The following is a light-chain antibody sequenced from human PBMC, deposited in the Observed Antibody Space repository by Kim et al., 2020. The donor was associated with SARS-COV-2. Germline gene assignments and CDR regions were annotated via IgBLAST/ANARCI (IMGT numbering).Light chain of an antibody. Sequence: DIQMTQSPSSLSASVGDRVTITCRASQDISNYVAWFQQKPGKAPESLIYAASSLQSGVPSRFSGSGSGTDFTLTISSLQPEDFATYYCQQYKSSPYTVGQGTKLE. CDR3: QQYKSSPYT. V-gene: IGKV1-16*01. CDR2: AAS. J-gene: IGKJ2*01. CDR1: QDISNY.